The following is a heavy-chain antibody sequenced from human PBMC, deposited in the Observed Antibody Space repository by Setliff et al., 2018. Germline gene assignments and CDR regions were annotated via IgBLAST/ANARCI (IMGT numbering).Heavy chain of an antibody. Sequence: GASVKVSCKASGGTFSSYAISWVRQAPGQGLEWMGRIIPIFGTANYAQKFQGRVTITADKSTSTAYMELSSLRSEDTAVYYCAPSHQYSSSPFDYWGQGTTVTVSS. CDR1: GGTFSSYA. D-gene: IGHD6-6*01. CDR2: IIPIFGTA. J-gene: IGHJ4*02. V-gene: IGHV1-69*06. CDR3: APSHQYSSSPFDY.